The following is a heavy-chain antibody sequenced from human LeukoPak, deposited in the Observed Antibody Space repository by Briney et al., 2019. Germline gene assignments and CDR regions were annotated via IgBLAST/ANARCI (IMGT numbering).Heavy chain of an antibody. CDR2: IYPGDSDT. D-gene: IGHD2-2*01. Sequence: GESLKISCKGSGYSFTSYWIGWVRQMPGKGLEWMGIIYPGDSDTRYSPSFQGQVTISADKSISTAYLQWSSLKASDTAMYYCVRAQGVPAAIRYYGMDVWGQGTTVTVSS. J-gene: IGHJ6*02. CDR3: VRAQGVPAAIRYYGMDV. V-gene: IGHV5-51*01. CDR1: GYSFTSYW.